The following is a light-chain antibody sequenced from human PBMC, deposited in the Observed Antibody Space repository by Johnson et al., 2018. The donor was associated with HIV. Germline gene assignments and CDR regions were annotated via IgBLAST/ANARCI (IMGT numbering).Light chain of an antibody. Sequence: QSVLTQPPSMSAAPGQTVTISCSGSSSNVGSSFVSWYRQVPGTAPKLLIYDNNKRPSGIPGRFSGSKSGPSATLGITGLQTGDEADYYCGTWDSSLPSHVFGAGTKVTV. CDR3: GTWDSSLPSHV. CDR2: DNN. CDR1: SSNVGSSF. J-gene: IGLJ1*01. V-gene: IGLV1-51*01.